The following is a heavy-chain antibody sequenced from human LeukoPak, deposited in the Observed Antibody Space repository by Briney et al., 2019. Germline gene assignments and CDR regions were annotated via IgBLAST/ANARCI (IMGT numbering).Heavy chain of an antibody. J-gene: IGHJ4*02. V-gene: IGHV3-7*04. Sequence: GGSLRLSCAASGFTFSSYWMSWVRQAPGKGLEWVANMKQDGGEKYYVDSVKGRFTISRDNAKNSLYLQMNSLRPEDTAVYYCAGRGDGNLYYFDHWGQGTLVTASS. D-gene: IGHD5-24*01. CDR2: MKQDGGEK. CDR1: GFTFSSYW. CDR3: AGRGDGNLYYFDH.